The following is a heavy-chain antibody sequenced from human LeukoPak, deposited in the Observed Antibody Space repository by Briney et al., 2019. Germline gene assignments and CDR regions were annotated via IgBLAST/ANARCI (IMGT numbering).Heavy chain of an antibody. J-gene: IGHJ4*02. V-gene: IGHV3-21*01. CDR3: ARDRYGSGSKRLD. Sequence: GGSLRLSCAASGSTSSSYSMNWVRQAPGKGLEWVSSISSSSSYIYYADSVKGRFTISRDNAKNSLYLQMNSLRAEDTAVYYCARDRYGSGSKRLDWGQGTLVTVSS. D-gene: IGHD3-10*01. CDR1: GSTSSSYS. CDR2: ISSSSSYI.